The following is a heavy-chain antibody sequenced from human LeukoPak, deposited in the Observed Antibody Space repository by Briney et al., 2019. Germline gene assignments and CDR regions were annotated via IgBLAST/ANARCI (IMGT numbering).Heavy chain of an antibody. D-gene: IGHD5-24*01. J-gene: IGHJ5*02. CDR3: AREGDGYPEGWFDP. CDR1: GFTFSSYE. Sequence: GGSLRLSCAASGFTFSSYEMNWVRQAPGKGLEWVSYISSSGSTIYYADSVKGRFTISRDNAKNSLYLQMNSLRAEDTAVYYCAREGDGYPEGWFDPWGQGTLVTVSS. V-gene: IGHV3-48*03. CDR2: ISSSGSTI.